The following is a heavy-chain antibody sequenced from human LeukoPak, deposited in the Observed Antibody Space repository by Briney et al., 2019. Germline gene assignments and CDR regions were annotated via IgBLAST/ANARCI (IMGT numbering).Heavy chain of an antibody. CDR2: INHSGST. CDR3: ARVHYDFRSGYRKYFDY. V-gene: IGHV4-34*01. D-gene: IGHD3-3*01. CDR1: GGSFSGYY. Sequence: PSETLSLTCAVYGGSFSGYYWSWIRQPPGKGLEWIGEINHSGSTNYNPSLKSRVTISVDTSKNQFSLKLSSVTAADTAVYYCARVHYDFRSGYRKYFDYWGQGTLVTVSS. J-gene: IGHJ4*02.